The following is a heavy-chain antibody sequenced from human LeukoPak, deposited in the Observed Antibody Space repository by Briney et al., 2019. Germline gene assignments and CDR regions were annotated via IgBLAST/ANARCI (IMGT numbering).Heavy chain of an antibody. CDR3: ARAVTYFYGSVTYDWFDP. D-gene: IGHD3-10*01. CDR2: IKSEGST. V-gene: IGHV3-74*01. J-gene: IGHJ5*02. CDR1: GFTFSSYW. Sequence: GGSLRLSCAASGFTFSSYWVHWVRQTPGKGLVWVSRIKSEGSTIYADSVKGRFTISRDNARNTLYLQMNSLRVEDTAMYYCARAVTYFYGSVTYDWFDPWGQGTLVTVSS.